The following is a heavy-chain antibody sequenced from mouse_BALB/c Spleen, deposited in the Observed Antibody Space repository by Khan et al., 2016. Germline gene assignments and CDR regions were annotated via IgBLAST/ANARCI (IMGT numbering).Heavy chain of an antibody. J-gene: IGHJ3*01. CDR1: GYTFTDYS. CDR2: INTETGEP. V-gene: IGHV9-2-1*01. Sequence: QIQLVQSGPEMKKPGETVKISCKASGYTFTDYSIHWVRQVPGKGLKWMGWINTETGEPTYADDFKGRFAFSLETSASTAYLQINNLKNEDTATFFCARYGWFAYWGQGTLVTFSA. D-gene: IGHD1-1*01. CDR3: ARYGWFAY.